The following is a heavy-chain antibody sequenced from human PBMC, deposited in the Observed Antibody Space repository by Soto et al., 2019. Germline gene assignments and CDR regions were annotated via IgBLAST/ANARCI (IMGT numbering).Heavy chain of an antibody. D-gene: IGHD3-3*01. CDR3: AKGPQGYNFWSGYHNWFDH. CDR1: GFTFSGYA. CDR2: ISGSGDST. J-gene: IGHJ5*02. V-gene: IGHV3-23*01. Sequence: EVQLLESGGGLVQPGGSLRLSCAASGFTFSGYAMSWVRQAPGKGLEWVSGISGSGDSTYYADSVKGRFTISRDNSKNTLYLQMNSLRAEDTAVYYCAKGPQGYNFWSGYHNWFDHWGQGTLVTVSS.